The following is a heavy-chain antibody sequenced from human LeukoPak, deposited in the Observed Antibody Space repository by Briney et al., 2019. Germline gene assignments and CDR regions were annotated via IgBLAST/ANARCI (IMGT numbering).Heavy chain of an antibody. D-gene: IGHD3-10*01. CDR2: INPSGGST. V-gene: IGHV1-46*01. Sequence: EASVKVSCKVSGYTLTELSMHWVRQAPGQGLEWMGIINPSGGSTSYAQKFQGGVTMTRDMSTSTVYMELSSLRSEDTAVYYCARDKFETSMGRDYYGSGSWGPFDYWGQGTLVTVSS. J-gene: IGHJ4*02. CDR1: GYTLTELS. CDR3: ARDKFETSMGRDYYGSGSWGPFDY.